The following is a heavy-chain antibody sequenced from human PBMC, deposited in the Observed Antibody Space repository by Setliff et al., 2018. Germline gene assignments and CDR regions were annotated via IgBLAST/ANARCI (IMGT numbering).Heavy chain of an antibody. CDR2: MDPDSGNT. D-gene: IGHD3-3*01. V-gene: IGHV1-8*02. J-gene: IGHJ4*02. CDR1: GYTFTNYD. Sequence: GASVKVSCKASGYTFTNYDINWVRQATGQGLEWMGRMDPDSGNTGYAQKFHGRVTMTRDTSMTIAYMELSSLRSEDTAVYYCARAQSWSGGPYYFDNWGQGTLVTVSS. CDR3: ARAQSWSGGPYYFDN.